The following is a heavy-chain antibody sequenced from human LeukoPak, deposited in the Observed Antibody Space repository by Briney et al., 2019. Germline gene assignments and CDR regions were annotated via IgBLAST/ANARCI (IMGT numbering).Heavy chain of an antibody. Sequence: GGSLRLSCAGSGFTFGGYGMHWFRQTPGKGLEWVSSISSSSSYIYYADSVKGRFTISRDNAKNSLYLQTNSLRAEDTAVYYCARGGPTGTTSYYYGMDVWGQGTTVTVSS. D-gene: IGHD1-1*01. J-gene: IGHJ6*02. CDR2: ISSSSSYI. V-gene: IGHV3-21*01. CDR1: GFTFGGYG. CDR3: ARGGPTGTTSYYYGMDV.